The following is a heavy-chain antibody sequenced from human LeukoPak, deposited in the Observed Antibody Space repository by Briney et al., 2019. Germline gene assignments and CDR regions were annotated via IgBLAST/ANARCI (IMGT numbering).Heavy chain of an antibody. CDR2: IKPSGGST. J-gene: IGHJ6*03. CDR3: ARGWGYSYGYVGYYYYYMDV. V-gene: IGHV1-46*01. D-gene: IGHD5-18*01. Sequence: ASVKVSCKASGYTFTSYYMHWVRQAPGQGLEWMRIIKPSGGSTTYAQKFQGRVTMTRDMSTSTVYMQLSSLRSEDTAVYYCARGWGYSYGYVGYYYYYMDVWGKGTTVTISS. CDR1: GYTFTSYY.